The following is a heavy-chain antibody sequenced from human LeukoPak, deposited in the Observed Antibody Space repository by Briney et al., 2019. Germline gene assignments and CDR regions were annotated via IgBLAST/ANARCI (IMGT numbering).Heavy chain of an antibody. D-gene: IGHD3-9*01. Sequence: PGGSLRLSCAASGFTFSSYEMNWVRQAPGKGLEWVSYISSSGGTINYADSVKGRFTISRDNAKNSLYLQMSSLRVEDTAVCYCVRVRKQVVLRYYDYWGQGTLVTVSS. CDR1: GFTFSSYE. CDR3: VRVRKQVVLRYYDY. J-gene: IGHJ4*02. CDR2: ISSSGGTI. V-gene: IGHV3-48*03.